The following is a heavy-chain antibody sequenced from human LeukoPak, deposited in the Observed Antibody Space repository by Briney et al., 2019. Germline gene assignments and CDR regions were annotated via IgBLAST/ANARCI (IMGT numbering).Heavy chain of an antibody. J-gene: IGHJ4*02. Sequence: ASVKVSCKAPGYTFTGYYMHWVRQAPGQGLEWMGWINPNSGGTNYAQKFQGRVTMTRDTSISTAYMELSRLRSDDTAVYYCARGATIRGFYFDYWGQGTLVTVSS. CDR3: ARGATIRGFYFDY. CDR2: INPNSGGT. D-gene: IGHD5-12*01. V-gene: IGHV1-2*02. CDR1: GYTFTGYY.